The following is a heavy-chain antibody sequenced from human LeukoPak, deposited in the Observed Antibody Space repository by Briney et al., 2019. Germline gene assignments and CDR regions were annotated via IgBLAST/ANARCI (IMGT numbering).Heavy chain of an antibody. Sequence: PGGSLRLSCAASGFTFSSYAMHWVRQAPGKGLEWVAVISYDGSNKYYADSVKGRFTISRDNSKNTLYLQMNSLRAEDTAVYYCARDGEPARWEWLVRTEKLWGFDPWGQGTLVTVSS. D-gene: IGHD6-19*01. J-gene: IGHJ5*02. V-gene: IGHV3-30-3*01. CDR2: ISYDGSNK. CDR1: GFTFSSYA. CDR3: ARDGEPARWEWLVRTEKLWGFDP.